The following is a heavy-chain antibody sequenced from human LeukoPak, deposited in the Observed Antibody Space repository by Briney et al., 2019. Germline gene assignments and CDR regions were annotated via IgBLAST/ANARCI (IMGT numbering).Heavy chain of an antibody. CDR1: GYTFTSYY. CDR2: INPSGGST. D-gene: IGHD2-8*02. CDR3: ARDFGNRPEVMYATNWSDL. V-gene: IGHV1-46*01. J-gene: IGHJ5*02. Sequence: ASVKVSCKASGYTFTSYYMHWVRQAPGQGLEWMGIINPSGGSTSYAQKFQGRVTMTRDTSTSTVYMELSSLRSEDTAVYYCARDFGNRPEVMYATNWSDLWGQGTLVTVSS.